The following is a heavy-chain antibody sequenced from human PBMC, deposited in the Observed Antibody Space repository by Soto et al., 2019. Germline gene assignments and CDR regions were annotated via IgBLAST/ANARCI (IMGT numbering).Heavy chain of an antibody. CDR3: AREETWSAYYYYGMDV. Sequence: VQLVESGGGLVQPGRSLRLSCAASGFTFSSYAMHWVRQAPGKGLEWVAVISYDGSNKYYADSVKGRFTISRDNSKNTLYLQMNSLRAEDTAVYYCAREETWSAYYYYGMDVWGQGTTVTVSS. CDR1: GFTFSSYA. CDR2: ISYDGSNK. D-gene: IGHD2-15*01. J-gene: IGHJ6*02. V-gene: IGHV3-30-3*01.